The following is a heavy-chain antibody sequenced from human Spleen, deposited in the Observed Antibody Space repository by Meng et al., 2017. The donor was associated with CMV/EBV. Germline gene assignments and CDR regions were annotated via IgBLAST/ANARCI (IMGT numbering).Heavy chain of an antibody. CDR3: ARDRESGGFFYFGY. V-gene: IGHV1-46*01. Sequence: AYGQTFSNYYMHWVRQAPGQGLEWMGIINPSGGSATYAQKFQGRVTMTRDTSTTTVYMELSSLRSEDTAVYYCARDRESGGFFYFGYWGQGTLVTVSS. CDR1: GQTFSNYY. D-gene: IGHD2-15*01. J-gene: IGHJ4*02. CDR2: INPSGGSA.